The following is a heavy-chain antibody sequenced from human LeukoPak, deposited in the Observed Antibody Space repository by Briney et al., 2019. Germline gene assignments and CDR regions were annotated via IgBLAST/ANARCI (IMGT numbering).Heavy chain of an antibody. CDR1: GGSISSSSYY. CDR2: IYYSGST. D-gene: IGHD3-16*01. Sequence: SETLSLTCTVSGGSISSSSYYWGWIRQPPGKGLEWIGSIYYSGSTYYNPSLKSRVTISVDTSKNQFSLKLSSVTAADTAVYYCARQLGVRFDPWGQGTLVTVSS. CDR3: ARQLGVRFDP. J-gene: IGHJ5*02. V-gene: IGHV4-39*01.